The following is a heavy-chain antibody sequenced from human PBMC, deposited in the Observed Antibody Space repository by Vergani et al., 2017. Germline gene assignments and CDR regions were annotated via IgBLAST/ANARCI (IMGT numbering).Heavy chain of an antibody. D-gene: IGHD1-26*01. CDR1: GFTFSTYA. CDR2: LTGGGGST. CDR3: VKDAGSYENFFDS. Sequence: EVQLLESGGSLKQPGGSVRLSCTASGFTFSTYAMHWVRQAPGKGLEWVSALTGGGGSTYYAGSFKGRFIITRDNSMDTMCLQMNSPRPEYTATYYCVKDAGSYENFFDSWGQGTLVTVSS. V-gene: IGHV3-23*01. J-gene: IGHJ4*02.